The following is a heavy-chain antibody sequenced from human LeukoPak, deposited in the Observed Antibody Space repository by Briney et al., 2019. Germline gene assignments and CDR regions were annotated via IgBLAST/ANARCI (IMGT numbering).Heavy chain of an antibody. D-gene: IGHD3-3*01. Sequence: GGSLRLSCTASGFSFRNTWMSWVRQAPGKGLEWVANIKEDETEIYYADSVKGRFTISRDNAKRSLYLQMNSLGAEDTAVYYCARFLAWYYYYMDVWGKGTTVTVSS. CDR1: GFSFRNTW. V-gene: IGHV3-7*01. CDR3: ARFLAWYYYYMDV. CDR2: IKEDETEI. J-gene: IGHJ6*03.